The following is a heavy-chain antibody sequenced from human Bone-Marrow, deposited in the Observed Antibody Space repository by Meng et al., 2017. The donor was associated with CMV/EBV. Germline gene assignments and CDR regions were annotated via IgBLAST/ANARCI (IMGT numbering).Heavy chain of an antibody. CDR3: ARLGYCSSTSCYTVSNYYFDY. D-gene: IGHD2-2*02. CDR1: GYTFTSYD. J-gene: IGHJ4*01. Sequence: ASVKVSCKASGYTFTSYDINWVRQATGQGLEWMGWISAYNGNTNYAQKLQGRVTMTTDTSTSTAYMELRSLRSDDTAVYYCARLGYCSSTSCYTVSNYYFDYWGHGTRVTVSS. V-gene: IGHV1-18*01. CDR2: ISAYNGNT.